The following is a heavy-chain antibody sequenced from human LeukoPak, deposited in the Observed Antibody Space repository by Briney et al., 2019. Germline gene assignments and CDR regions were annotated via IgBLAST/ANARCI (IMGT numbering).Heavy chain of an antibody. CDR1: GFTFSSHS. V-gene: IGHV3-74*03. Sequence: GGSLRLSCAASGFTFSSHSMHWVRQAPGKGLVWVSHINNDGSRTTYADSVKGRFTISRDNAKNSLYLQMNSLRAEDTAVYYCASLSGYSYGLDYWGQGTLVTVSS. J-gene: IGHJ4*02. D-gene: IGHD5-18*01. CDR2: INNDGSRT. CDR3: ASLSGYSYGLDY.